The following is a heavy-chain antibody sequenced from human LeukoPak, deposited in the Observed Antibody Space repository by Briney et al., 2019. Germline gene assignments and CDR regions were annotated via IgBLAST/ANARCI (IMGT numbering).Heavy chain of an antibody. CDR2: IKQDGSEK. CDR3: AREPTGYDY. D-gene: IGHD5-12*01. Sequence: GGSLRLSCAASGFTFGDTWMNWVRQVPGQGLEWVANIKQDGSEKYYVDSVEGRFTISRDNAKNSLYLQMNSLRAEDTAVYYCAREPTGYDYWGQGTLVTVSS. J-gene: IGHJ4*02. CDR1: GFTFGDTW. V-gene: IGHV3-7*03.